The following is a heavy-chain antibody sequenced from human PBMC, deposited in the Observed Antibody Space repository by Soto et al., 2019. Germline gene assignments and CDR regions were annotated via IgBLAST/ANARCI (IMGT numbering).Heavy chain of an antibody. V-gene: IGHV1-46*01. CDR3: ARDGAEIAAQSHDGMDV. CDR2: INPSGGST. J-gene: IGHJ6*02. Sequence: ASVKVSCKASGYTFTSYDMHWVRQAPGQGREWMGIINPSGGSTSYAQKCQGRVTMTRDTSTSTVYMELSSLRSEDTAVYYCARDGAEIAAQSHDGMDVWGQGTTLTVS. D-gene: IGHD6-13*01. CDR1: GYTFTSYD.